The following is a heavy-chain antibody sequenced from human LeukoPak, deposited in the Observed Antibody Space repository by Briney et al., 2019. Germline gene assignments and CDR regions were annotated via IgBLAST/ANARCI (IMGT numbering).Heavy chain of an antibody. D-gene: IGHD1-26*01. Sequence: GGSLRLSCAASGFTFSSYAMHWVRQAPGKGLEWVAVISYDGSNKYYADSVKGRFTISRDNSKNTVYLQMNSLRAEDTAVYYCARDNVEASAFNIWGQGTMVTVSS. J-gene: IGHJ3*02. CDR2: ISYDGSNK. CDR1: GFTFSSYA. CDR3: ARDNVEASAFNI. V-gene: IGHV3-30-3*01.